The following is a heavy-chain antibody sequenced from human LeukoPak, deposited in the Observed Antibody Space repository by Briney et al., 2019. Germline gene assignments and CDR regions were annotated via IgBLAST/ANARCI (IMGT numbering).Heavy chain of an antibody. CDR3: VRTRLSDHIVPAAERADDACDM. Sequence: SETLSLTCTVSGGSISSSRYYWGWIPQPPGKGLEWIGSIHYSGSTYYNPSLKSRVTVSVDTSENQFSLKLSPVAAADTAVYFCVRTRLSDHIVPAAERADDACDMWGQGTMVTVSS. D-gene: IGHD2-2*01. CDR2: IHYSGST. J-gene: IGHJ3*02. CDR1: GGSISSSRYY. V-gene: IGHV4-39*07.